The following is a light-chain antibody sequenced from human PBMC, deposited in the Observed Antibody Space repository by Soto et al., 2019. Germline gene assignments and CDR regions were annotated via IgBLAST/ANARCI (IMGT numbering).Light chain of an antibody. CDR3: QQYNSYPWT. J-gene: IGKJ1*01. V-gene: IGKV1-5*03. CDR2: KAS. CDR1: QSISSW. Sequence: DIKMTQSPSTLSASVGDRVTITCRASQSISSWLAWYQQKPGKAPKLLIYKASSLESGVLSKFSGSGSGTEFTLTISSLKPDDFATYYCQQYNSYPWTFGQGTKVEIK.